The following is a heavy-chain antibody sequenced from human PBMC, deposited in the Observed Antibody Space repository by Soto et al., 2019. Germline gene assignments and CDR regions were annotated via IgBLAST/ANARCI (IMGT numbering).Heavy chain of an antibody. Sequence: SVKVSCKASGDSFSSYAISWVRQAAGHGPAWMGRDRPISSRANDAQRFEGRVTIAADETTRKANMKLSSLRSNDTAVYDCAAGGNSYDPCALAYWGQGTLVTVSS. CDR3: AAGGNSYDPCALAY. CDR1: GDSFSSYA. D-gene: IGHD3-22*01. CDR2: DRPISSRA. V-gene: IGHV1-69*13. J-gene: IGHJ4*02.